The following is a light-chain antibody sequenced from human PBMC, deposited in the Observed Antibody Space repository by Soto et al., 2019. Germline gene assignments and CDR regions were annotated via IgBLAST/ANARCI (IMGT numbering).Light chain of an antibody. J-gene: IGKJ3*01. CDR2: DVS. CDR1: QRISAY. V-gene: IGKV1-39*01. Sequence: DIQMTQSPSSLSASVGDRVTITCRASQRISAYLNWYQQKPGEAPKLLIFDVSVLESGVPSRFSGSGSETDFTLSTTSLQPDDFATYYCLQTSRPPLTFGPGTTVDFK. CDR3: LQTSRPPLT.